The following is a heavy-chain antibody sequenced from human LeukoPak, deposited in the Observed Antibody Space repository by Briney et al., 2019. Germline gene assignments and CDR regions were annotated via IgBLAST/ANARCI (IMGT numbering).Heavy chain of an antibody. CDR3: AKESDSGYHSEGPRN. D-gene: IGHD5-12*01. CDR1: FGLKYLG. J-gene: IGHJ4*02. Sequence: GSLRLPWSASGFGLKYLGLQLVPQAPGKGPEGGAFVRHDGSNEYYVGSVKGRFTISRDKSKNTLYLQMNSLRVEDTAVYSCAKESDSGYHSEGPRNWGQGTLDTVSS. CDR2: VRHDGSNE. V-gene: IGHV3-30*02.